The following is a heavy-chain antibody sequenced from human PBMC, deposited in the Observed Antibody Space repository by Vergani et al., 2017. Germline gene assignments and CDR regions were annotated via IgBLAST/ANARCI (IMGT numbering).Heavy chain of an antibody. J-gene: IGHJ6*02. D-gene: IGHD3-22*01. Sequence: EVQLVESGGGLVQPGGSLKLSCAASGFTFSGSAMHWVRQASGKGLEWVGRIRSKANSYATEYAASVKGRFTISRDDSKNTAYLQMNSLKTEDTAVYYYTRPNYYDSSGSYYYYGMDVWGQGTTVTVSS. CDR3: TRPNYYDSSGSYYYYGMDV. CDR1: GFTFSGSA. V-gene: IGHV3-73*02. CDR2: IRSKANSYAT.